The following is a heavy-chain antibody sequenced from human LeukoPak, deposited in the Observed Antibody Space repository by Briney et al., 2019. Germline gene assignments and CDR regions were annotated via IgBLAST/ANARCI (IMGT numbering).Heavy chain of an antibody. Sequence: GGSLRLSCAASGFTFSSFAMSWVRQAPGKGLEWVSIISDSGGSTYYADSVKGRFTISRDNSKNTLYLQMNSLRVEDTAVYYCAKVRGTTSGPSDYWGQGTLVTVSS. CDR3: AKVRGTTSGPSDY. CDR1: GFTFSSFA. V-gene: IGHV3-23*01. CDR2: ISDSGGST. J-gene: IGHJ4*02. D-gene: IGHD6-19*01.